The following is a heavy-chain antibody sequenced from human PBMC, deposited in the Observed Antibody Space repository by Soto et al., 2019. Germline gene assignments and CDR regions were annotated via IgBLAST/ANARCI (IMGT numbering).Heavy chain of an antibody. CDR2: INPNSGGT. CDR1: GYTFTGYY. D-gene: IGHD3-10*01. V-gene: IGHV1-2*04. J-gene: IGHJ4*02. Sequence: ASVKVSCKASGYTFTGYYMHWVRQAPGQGLEWMGWINPNSGGTNYAQKFQGWVTMTRDTSISTAYMELSRLRSDDTAVYYCARGPAAIAWWFGEIAFDYWGQGTLVTVSS. CDR3: ARGPAAIAWWFGEIAFDY.